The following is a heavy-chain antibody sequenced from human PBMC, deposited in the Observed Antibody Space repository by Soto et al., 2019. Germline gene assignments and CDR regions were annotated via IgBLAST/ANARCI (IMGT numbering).Heavy chain of an antibody. V-gene: IGHV4-59*01. J-gene: IGHJ6*02. D-gene: IGHD2-2*01. CDR2: IYYSGST. CDR3: ARGSSTNDYYYYGMDV. CDR1: GGSISSYY. Sequence: SETLSLTCTLSGGSISSYYWSWIRQPPGKGLEWIGYIYYSGSTRYNPSLRGRVTISVDTSKNQFSLKLSSVTAADTAVYYCARGSSTNDYYYYGMDVWGQGTTVTVSS.